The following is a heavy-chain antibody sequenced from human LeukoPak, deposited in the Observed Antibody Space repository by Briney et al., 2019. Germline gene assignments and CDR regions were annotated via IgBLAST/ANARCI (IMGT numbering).Heavy chain of an antibody. V-gene: IGHV4-31*03. CDR3: ARERPHCSSTSCYRRFDY. CDR2: IYYSGST. D-gene: IGHD2-2*02. J-gene: IGHJ4*02. Sequence: SETLSLTCTVSGGSISSGGYYWSWIRQHPGKGLEWIGYIYYSGSTYYNPSLKSRVTISVDTSKNQFSLKLSSVTAADTAVCYCARERPHCSSTSCYRRFDYWGQGTLVTVSS. CDR1: GGSISSGGYY.